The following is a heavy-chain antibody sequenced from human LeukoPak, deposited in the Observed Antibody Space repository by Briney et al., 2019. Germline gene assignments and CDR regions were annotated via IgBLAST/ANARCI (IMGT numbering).Heavy chain of an antibody. CDR3: ARDRSCSSTSCYANYYYYMDV. CDR2: IYTSGST. CDR1: GGSISSYY. Sequence: PSETLSLTCTVSGGSISSYYWSWIRQPAGKGLEWIGRIYTSGSTNYNPSLKSRVTMSVDTSKNQFSLKLSSVTAADTAVYYCARDRSCSSTSCYANYYYYMDVWGKGTTVTISS. D-gene: IGHD2-2*01. V-gene: IGHV4-4*07. J-gene: IGHJ6*03.